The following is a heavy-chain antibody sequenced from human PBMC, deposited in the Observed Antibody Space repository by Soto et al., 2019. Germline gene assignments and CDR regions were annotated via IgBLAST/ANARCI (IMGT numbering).Heavy chain of an antibody. J-gene: IGHJ6*02. CDR3: AKAPGTTGAYGMDV. V-gene: IGHV3-30*18. CDR2: ISYDGSNK. Sequence: QVPLVESGGGVVQPGRSLRLSCAASGFTFSSYGMHWVRQAPGKGLEWVAVISYDGSNKYYADSVKGRFTISRDNSKNTLYLQMNSLRAEDTAVYYCAKAPGTTGAYGMDVWGQGTTVTVSS. D-gene: IGHD1-1*01. CDR1: GFTFSSYG.